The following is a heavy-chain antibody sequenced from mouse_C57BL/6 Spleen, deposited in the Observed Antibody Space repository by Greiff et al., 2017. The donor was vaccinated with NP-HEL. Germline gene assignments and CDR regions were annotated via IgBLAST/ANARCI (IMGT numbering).Heavy chain of an antibody. CDR1: GYTFTSYW. Sequence: VQLQQPGAELVMPGASVKLSCKASGYTFTSYWMHWVKQRPGQGLEWIGEIDPSDSYTNYNQKFKGKSTLTVDKSSSTAYMQLSSLTSEDSAVYCCASDYYGAMDYWGQGTSVTVSS. CDR2: IDPSDSYT. J-gene: IGHJ4*01. V-gene: IGHV1-69*01. CDR3: ASDYYGAMDY. D-gene: IGHD1-1*01.